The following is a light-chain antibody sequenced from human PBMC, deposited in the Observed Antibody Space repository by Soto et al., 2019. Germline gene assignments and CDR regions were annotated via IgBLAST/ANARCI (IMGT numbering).Light chain of an antibody. CDR1: QSVSSN. CDR3: QQSYNTTYT. Sequence: EIVMTQSPATLSVSPGERATLSCRASQSVSSNLAWYQQKPGQAPRLLIYGASTRATGIPARFSGSGSGTEFTLTISSLQLEDFAVYYCQQSYNTTYTIGQGTTLEIK. J-gene: IGKJ2*01. CDR2: GAS. V-gene: IGKV3-15*01.